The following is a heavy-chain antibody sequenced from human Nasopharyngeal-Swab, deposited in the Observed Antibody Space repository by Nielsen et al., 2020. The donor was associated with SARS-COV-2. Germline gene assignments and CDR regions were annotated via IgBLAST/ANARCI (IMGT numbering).Heavy chain of an antibody. Sequence: GGSLRLSCAASGFTFSSYGMHWVRQAPGKGLEWVAVIWYDGSNKYYADSVKGRFTISRDNSKNTLYLQMNSLRAEDTAVYYCAREGDAMVVTAFDYWGQGTLVTVSS. CDR2: IWYDGSNK. J-gene: IGHJ4*02. CDR1: GFTFSSYG. CDR3: AREGDAMVVTAFDY. D-gene: IGHD4-23*01. V-gene: IGHV3-33*01.